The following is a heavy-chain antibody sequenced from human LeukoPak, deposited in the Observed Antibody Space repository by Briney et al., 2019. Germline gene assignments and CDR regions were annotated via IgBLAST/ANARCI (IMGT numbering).Heavy chain of an antibody. CDR1: GYSFTSYW. CDR2: IDPSDSYT. V-gene: IGHV5-10-1*01. J-gene: IGHJ4*02. CDR3: ARHPHGDYVAPDY. Sequence: GESLQISCKGSGYSFTSYWIGWVRQMPGKGLEWMGRIDPSDSYTNYSPSFQGHVTISADKSISTAYLQWSSLKASDTAMYYCARHPHGDYVAPDYWGQGTLVTVSS. D-gene: IGHD4-17*01.